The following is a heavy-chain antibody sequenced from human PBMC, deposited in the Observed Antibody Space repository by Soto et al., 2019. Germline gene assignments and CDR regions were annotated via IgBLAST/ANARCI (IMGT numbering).Heavy chain of an antibody. J-gene: IGHJ4*02. CDR3: AKDRGGDCPDNICYFGDDY. Sequence: WVSLRLSCVVCAFTFSSYGMHWVRQAPGKGLECVAVISDTGSSHYYAASVEGRFTISRENSKNTLSLHMDRLRVEETAVYYSAKDRGGDCPDNICYFGDDYWGRGPPVTVSS. D-gene: IGHD2-21*02. CDR2: ISDTGSSH. V-gene: IGHV3-30*18. CDR1: AFTFSSYG.